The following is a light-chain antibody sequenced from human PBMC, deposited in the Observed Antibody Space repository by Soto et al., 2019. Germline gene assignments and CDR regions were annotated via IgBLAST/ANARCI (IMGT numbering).Light chain of an antibody. V-gene: IGKV1-33*01. CDR1: QGISNY. Sequence: DIQMTQSPSSLSASVGDRVTITCRASQGISNYLAWYQQKPGKAPKLLIYDASNLETGVPSRFSGSGSRTDFTFTISSLQPEDIATYYCQQYDNLPITFGQGTRLEIK. CDR3: QQYDNLPIT. J-gene: IGKJ5*01. CDR2: DAS.